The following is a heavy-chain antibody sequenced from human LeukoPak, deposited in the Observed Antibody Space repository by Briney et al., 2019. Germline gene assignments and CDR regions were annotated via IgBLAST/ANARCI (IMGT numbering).Heavy chain of an antibody. CDR3: ASAYSSSSVIDY. Sequence: PSETLSLTCTVSGGSISSYYWSWIRQPPGKGLEWIGYIYHSGSTNYNPSLKSRVTISVDTSKNQFSLKLSSVTAADTAVYYCASAYSSSSVIDYWGQGTLVTVSS. CDR1: GGSISSYY. D-gene: IGHD6-6*01. J-gene: IGHJ4*02. CDR2: IYHSGST. V-gene: IGHV4-59*01.